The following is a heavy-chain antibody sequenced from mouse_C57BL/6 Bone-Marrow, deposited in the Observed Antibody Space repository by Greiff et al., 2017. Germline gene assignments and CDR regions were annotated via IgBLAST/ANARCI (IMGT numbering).Heavy chain of an antibody. V-gene: IGHV1-55*01. CDR1: GYTFTSYW. CDR3: ARPSYINSWYFDV. CDR2: IYPGSGST. J-gene: IGHJ1*01. D-gene: IGHD2-5*01. Sequence: QVQLQQPGAELVKPGASVKMSCKASGYTFTSYWITWVKQRPGQGLEWIGDIYPGSGSTNYNEKFKSKATLTVDTSSSTAYMQLISLTSADSAVSFCARPSYINSWYFDVWGSGTTVTVSS.